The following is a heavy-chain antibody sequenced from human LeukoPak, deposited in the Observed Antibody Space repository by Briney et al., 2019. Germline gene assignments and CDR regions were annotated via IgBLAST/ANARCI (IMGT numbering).Heavy chain of an antibody. CDR2: ISGSGGST. Sequence: GGSLRLSCAASGFTFSSYAMSWVRQAPGKGLEWVSAISGSGGSTYYADSVKGRFTISRDNSKNTLYLQMNSLRAEDTALYYCAKDISDSSSWYGGSDAFDIWGQGTMVTVSS. D-gene: IGHD6-13*01. J-gene: IGHJ3*02. CDR1: GFTFSSYA. V-gene: IGHV3-23*01. CDR3: AKDISDSSSWYGGSDAFDI.